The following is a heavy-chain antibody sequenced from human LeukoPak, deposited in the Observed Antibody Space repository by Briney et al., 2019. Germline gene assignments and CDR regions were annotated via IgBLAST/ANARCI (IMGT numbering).Heavy chain of an antibody. CDR3: ESGSGSYRTPYYYMDV. J-gene: IGHJ6*03. CDR2: IYSGGST. V-gene: IGHV3-53*01. D-gene: IGHD3-10*01. Sequence: GGSLRLSCAASGFTFSSYAMSWVRQAPGKGLEWVSIIYSGGSTNYADSVKGRFTISRDNSKSTLYLQMNSLRAEDTAVYYCESGSGSYRTPYYYMDVWGKGTTVTVSS. CDR1: GFTFSSYA.